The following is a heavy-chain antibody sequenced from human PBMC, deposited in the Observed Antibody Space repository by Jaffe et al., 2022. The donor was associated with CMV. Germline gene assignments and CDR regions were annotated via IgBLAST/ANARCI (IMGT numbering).Heavy chain of an antibody. CDR3: ASPPPAHYYDSSGYLWDY. D-gene: IGHD3-22*01. J-gene: IGHJ4*02. CDR1: GGSISSSSYY. CDR2: IYYSGST. V-gene: IGHV4-39*01. Sequence: QLQLQESGPGLVKPSETLSLTCTVSGGSISSSSYYWGWIRQPPGKGLEWIGSIYYSGSTYYNPSLKSRVTISVDTSKNQFSLKLSSVTAADTAVYYCASPPPAHYYDSSGYLWDYWGQGTLVTVSS.